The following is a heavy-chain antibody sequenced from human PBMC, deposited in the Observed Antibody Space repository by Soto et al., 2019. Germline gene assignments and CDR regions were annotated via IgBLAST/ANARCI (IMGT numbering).Heavy chain of an antibody. CDR1: GYTFTSYG. CDR2: ISAYNGNT. J-gene: IGHJ5*02. V-gene: IGHV1-18*01. Sequence: ASVKVSCKASGYTFTSYGISWVRQAPGQGLEWMGWISAYNGNTNYAQKLQGRVTMTTDTSTSTAYMELRSLRSDDTAVYYCARLRFGELFFRFDPWGQGTLVTVSS. CDR3: ARLRFGELFFRFDP. D-gene: IGHD3-10*01.